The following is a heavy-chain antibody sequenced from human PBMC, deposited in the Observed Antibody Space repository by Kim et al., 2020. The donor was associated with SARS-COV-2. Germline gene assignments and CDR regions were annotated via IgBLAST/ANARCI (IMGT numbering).Heavy chain of an antibody. CDR3: ARDLGYCSSTSCYAPYYYYYYGMDV. Sequence: SVKVSCKASGGTFSSYAISWVRQAPGQGLEWMGGIIPIFGTANYAQKFQGRVTITADESTSTAYMELSSLRSEDTAVYYCARDLGYCSSTSCYAPYYYYYYGMDVWGQESTVTVSS. CDR1: GGTFSSYA. D-gene: IGHD2-2*01. J-gene: IGHJ6*02. V-gene: IGHV1-69*13. CDR2: IIPIFGTA.